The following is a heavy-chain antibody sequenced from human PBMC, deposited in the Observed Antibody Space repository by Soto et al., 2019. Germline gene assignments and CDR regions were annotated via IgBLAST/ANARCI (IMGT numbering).Heavy chain of an antibody. CDR3: AKIRNYCTSTTCPHYYYPMDV. CDR1: EFTFTSYG. J-gene: IGHJ6*02. CDR2: ISYDGSNK. V-gene: IGHV3-30*18. D-gene: IGHD2-2*01. Sequence: PRGSLGLSCASSEFTFTSYGMHWVGQAPGKGLDLVSVISYDGSNKYYADSVKGRFTISRDNSKNTLYLDMTSLRGEDTAVYYCAKIRNYCTSTTCPHYYYPMDVWGQGTTVTVSS.